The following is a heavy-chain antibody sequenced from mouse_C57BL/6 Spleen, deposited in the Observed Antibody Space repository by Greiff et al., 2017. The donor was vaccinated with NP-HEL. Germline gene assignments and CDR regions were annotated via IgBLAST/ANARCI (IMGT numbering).Heavy chain of an antibody. CDR2: IDPETGGT. V-gene: IGHV1-15*01. CDR3: TGLRAFAY. D-gene: IGHD2-2*01. Sequence: QVHVKQSGAELVRPGASVTLSCKASGYTFTDYEMHWVKQTPVHGLEWIGAIDPETGGTAYNQKFKGKAILTADKSSSTAYMELRSLTSEDSAVYYCTGLRAFAYWGQGTLVTVSA. CDR1: GYTFTDYE. J-gene: IGHJ3*01.